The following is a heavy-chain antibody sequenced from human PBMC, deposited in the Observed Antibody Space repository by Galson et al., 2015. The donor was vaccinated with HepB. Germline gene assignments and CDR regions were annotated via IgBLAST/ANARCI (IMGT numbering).Heavy chain of an antibody. D-gene: IGHD3-9*01. CDR1: GFTFSSYG. V-gene: IGHV3-33*01. CDR2: IWYDGSNK. Sequence: SLRPSCAASGFTFSSYGMHWVRQAPGKGLEWVAVIWYDGSNKYYADSVKGRFTISRDNSKNTPYLQMNSLRAEDTAVYYRARDALRYFDWLLSYYYYYMDVWGKGTTVTVSS. J-gene: IGHJ6*03. CDR3: ARDALRYFDWLLSYYYYYMDV.